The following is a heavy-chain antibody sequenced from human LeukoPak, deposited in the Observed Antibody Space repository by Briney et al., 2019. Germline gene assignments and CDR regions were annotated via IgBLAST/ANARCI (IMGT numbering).Heavy chain of an antibody. V-gene: IGHV4-59*01. CDR2: IYYSGST. Sequence: KSSETLSLTCTVSCGSISSYYWSWIRQPPGKGLEWIGYIYYSGSTNYNPSLKSRVTISVDTSKNQFSLKLSSVTAADTAVYYCARNPSVRSDSFWFDPWGQGTLVTVSS. J-gene: IGHJ5*02. D-gene: IGHD3-16*02. CDR1: CGSISSYY. CDR3: ARNPSVRSDSFWFDP.